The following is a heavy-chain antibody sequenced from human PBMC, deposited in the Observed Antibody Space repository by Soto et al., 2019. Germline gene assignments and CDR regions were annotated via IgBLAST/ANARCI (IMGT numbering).Heavy chain of an antibody. J-gene: IGHJ6*02. D-gene: IGHD6-19*01. CDR1: GGSISSYY. V-gene: IGHV4-59*01. CDR3: ARGEGWFRGVWNYYYYYGMDV. CDR2: IYYSGST. Sequence: PSETLSLTCTVSGGSISSYYWSWIRQPPGKGLEWIGYIYYSGSTNYNPSLKSRVTISVDTSKNQFSLKLSSVTAADTAVYYCARGEGWFRGVWNYYYYYGMDVWGQGXTVTVSS.